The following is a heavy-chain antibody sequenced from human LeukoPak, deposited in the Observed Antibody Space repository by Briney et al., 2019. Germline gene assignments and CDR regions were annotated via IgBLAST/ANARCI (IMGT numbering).Heavy chain of an antibody. J-gene: IGHJ5*02. CDR2: IDLSGSTL. CDR1: GFTFSSYT. Sequence: GGSLRLSCAASGFTFSSYTMNWVRQAPGKGLEWGSYIDLSGSTLYYVDSVKGRFTISRDNAKNSLYLQMNSLRAEDTAVYYCARGPPLFDPWGQGTLVAVSS. V-gene: IGHV3-48*04. CDR3: ARGPPLFDP.